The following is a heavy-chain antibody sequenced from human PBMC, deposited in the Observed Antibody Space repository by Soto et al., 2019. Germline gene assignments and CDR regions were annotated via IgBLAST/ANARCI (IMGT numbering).Heavy chain of an antibody. J-gene: IGHJ6*02. CDR3: ARQGVEYSSSSPYYYYYYGMDV. V-gene: IGHV5-51*01. CDR2: IYPGDSDT. Sequence: GESLKISCKGSGYSFTSYWIGWVRQMPGKGLEWMGIIYPGDSDTRYSPSFQGQVTTSADKSISTAYLQWSSLKASDTAMYYCARQGVEYSSSSPYYYYYYGMDVWGQGTTVTVSS. CDR1: GYSFTSYW. D-gene: IGHD6-6*01.